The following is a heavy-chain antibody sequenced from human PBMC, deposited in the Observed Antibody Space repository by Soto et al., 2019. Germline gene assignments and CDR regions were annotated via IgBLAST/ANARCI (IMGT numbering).Heavy chain of an antibody. Sequence: SETLSLTCTVSGGSISSYYWSWIRQPPGKGLEWIGYIYYSGSTNYNPSLKSRVTISVDTSKNQFSLKLSSVTAADTAVYYCARGSTYYYYGMDVWGQGTTVTVSS. V-gene: IGHV4-59*08. CDR3: ARGSTYYYYGMDV. CDR2: IYYSGST. CDR1: GGSISSYY. D-gene: IGHD4-17*01. J-gene: IGHJ6*02.